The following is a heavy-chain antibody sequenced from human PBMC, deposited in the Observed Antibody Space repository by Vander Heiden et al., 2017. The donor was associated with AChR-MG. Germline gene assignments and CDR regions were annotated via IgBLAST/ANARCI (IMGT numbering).Heavy chain of an antibody. CDR2: IYYSGST. V-gene: IGHV4-59*01. CDR1: GGSISSYY. CDR3: ARGIAARSNWFDP. Sequence: QVQLQESGPGLVKPSETLSLTCTVSGGSISSYYWSWIRQPPGKGLEWIGYIYYSGSTNYNPSLKSRVTISVDTSKNQFSLKLSSVTAADTAVYYCARGIAARSNWFDPWGQGTLVTVSS. J-gene: IGHJ5*02. D-gene: IGHD6-6*01.